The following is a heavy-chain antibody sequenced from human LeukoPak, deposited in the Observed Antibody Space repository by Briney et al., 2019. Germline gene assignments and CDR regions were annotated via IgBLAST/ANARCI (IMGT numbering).Heavy chain of an antibody. V-gene: IGHV3-21*01. D-gene: IGHD2-15*01. CDR1: GFTFSSYS. CDR3: ARDFPNLTPFDY. J-gene: IGHJ4*02. Sequence: GGSLRLSCAASGFTFSSYSMNWVRQAPGKGLEWVSSISSSSSYIYYADSVKGRFTISRDNAKNSLYLQMNSLRAEDTAVYYCARDFPNLTPFDYWGQGTLVTVSS. CDR2: ISSSSSYI.